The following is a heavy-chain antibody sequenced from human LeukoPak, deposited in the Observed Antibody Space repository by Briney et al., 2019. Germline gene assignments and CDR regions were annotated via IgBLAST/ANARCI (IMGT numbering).Heavy chain of an antibody. CDR2: IESDGSRT. J-gene: IGHJ4*02. Sequence: QPGGSLRLSCAASGFPFSSTWMHWVRQVPGKELVWVARIESDGSRTTYAESVKGRFTISRDNAKNTVYLEMNSLRAEDTAVYYCAGYSGYDRDPFDYWGQGTLVTVSS. D-gene: IGHD5-12*01. V-gene: IGHV3-74*03. CDR3: AGYSGYDRDPFDY. CDR1: GFPFSSTW.